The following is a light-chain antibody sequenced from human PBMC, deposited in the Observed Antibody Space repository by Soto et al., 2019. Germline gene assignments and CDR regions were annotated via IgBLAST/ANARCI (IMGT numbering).Light chain of an antibody. J-gene: IGKJ1*01. CDR1: QSLSSN. V-gene: IGKV3-15*01. Sequence: DTVMTQSPATLSVSPGERATVSCTASQSLSSNLAWYQQKPGQAPRLLIIGAFTRATGIPDRFSGSGSGTEFTLTISSLQSEDVAVYFCQEYDNWPPEGPFGQGTKVEI. CDR3: QEYDNWPPEGP. CDR2: GAF.